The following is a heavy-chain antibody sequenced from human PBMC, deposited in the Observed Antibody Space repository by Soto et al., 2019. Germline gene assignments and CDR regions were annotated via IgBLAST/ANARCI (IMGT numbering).Heavy chain of an antibody. CDR2: ISYDGSNK. Sequence: GGSLRLSCAASGFTFSSYAMHWVRQAPGKGLEWVAVISYDGSNKYYADSVKGRFTISRDNSKNMLYLQMNSLRAEDTAVYYCADSSSWYINAFDIWGQGTMVTVSS. CDR3: ADSSSWYINAFDI. V-gene: IGHV3-30-3*01. J-gene: IGHJ3*02. D-gene: IGHD6-13*01. CDR1: GFTFSSYA.